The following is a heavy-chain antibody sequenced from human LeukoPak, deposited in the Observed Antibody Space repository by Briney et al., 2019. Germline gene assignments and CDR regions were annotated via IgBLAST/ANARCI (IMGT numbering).Heavy chain of an antibody. CDR1: GFTFSSYG. J-gene: IGHJ4*02. V-gene: IGHV3-30*18. D-gene: IGHD3-9*01. CDR2: ISYDGSNK. Sequence: GGSLRLSCAASGFTFSSYGMHWVRQAPGKGLEWVAVISYDGSNKYYADSVKGRFTISRDNSKNTLYLQMNSLRAEDTAVYSCAKDRGYNILTGYSKGHYFDYWGQGTLVTVSS. CDR3: AKDRGYNILTGYSKGHYFDY.